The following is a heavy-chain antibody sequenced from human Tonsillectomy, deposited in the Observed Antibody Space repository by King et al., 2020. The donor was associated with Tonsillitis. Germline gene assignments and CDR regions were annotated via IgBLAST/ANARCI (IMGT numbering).Heavy chain of an antibody. CDR2: ISYSGST. CDR1: GGSISSPGYY. Sequence: VPLQESGPGLVKPSQTLSLTCTVSGGSISSPGYYWSWIRQHPGKGLEWIGYISYSGSTFYSPSLKSRLTISIDTSQNQFSLKLTSVTAADTAVYFCASTAPPYYYYYMDVWGKGTTVTVSS. CDR3: ASTAPPYYYYYMDV. J-gene: IGHJ6*03. V-gene: IGHV4-31*03. D-gene: IGHD4-17*01.